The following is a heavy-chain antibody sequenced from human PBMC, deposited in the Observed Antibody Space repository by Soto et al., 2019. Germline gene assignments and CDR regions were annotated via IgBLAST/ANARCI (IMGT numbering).Heavy chain of an antibody. D-gene: IGHD5-12*01. CDR3: ASQKSDYDGFDY. V-gene: IGHV3-53*01. CDR2: IFTGGAT. Sequence: HPXGSLRLSCAASGFVVSTNYMTWVRQAPGKGLEWVSVIFTGGATYYSDSVKGRFTISRDNAKNTLYLQMSRLRADDTAVYYCASQKSDYDGFDYWGQGTLVTVSS. CDR1: GFVVSTNY. J-gene: IGHJ4*02.